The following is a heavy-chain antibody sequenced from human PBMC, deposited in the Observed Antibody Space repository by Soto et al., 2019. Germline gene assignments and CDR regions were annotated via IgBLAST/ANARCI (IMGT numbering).Heavy chain of an antibody. CDR1: GYSFLYSA. Sequence: QVQLVQSGGEVREPGASVKVSCKASGYSFLYSAISWLRQAPGQGVDWLGWISPYNVNTNYGERVQGRVTITTETATSTDYLELRSLTSDDTAVYYGAVRCSATSKGRLGWCQGTLVTVSS. CDR2: ISPYNVNT. J-gene: IGHJ4*02. V-gene: IGHV1-18*01. CDR3: AVRCSATSKGRLG. D-gene: IGHD6-19*01.